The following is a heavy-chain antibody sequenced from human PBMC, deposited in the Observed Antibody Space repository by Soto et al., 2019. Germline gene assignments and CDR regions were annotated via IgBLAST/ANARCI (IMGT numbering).Heavy chain of an antibody. CDR3: ARMASSGTLNWFDP. CDR1: GYTFTGYH. J-gene: IGHJ5*02. V-gene: IGHV1-8*02. Sequence: EASVKVSCKASGYTFTGYHMHWVRQAPGQGLEWMGWMNPGSGKTGYANKFQGRVTMTRDASTSTAHLELSSLTSEDTAVYYCARMASSGTLNWFDPWGQGTLVTVSS. CDR2: MNPGSGKT.